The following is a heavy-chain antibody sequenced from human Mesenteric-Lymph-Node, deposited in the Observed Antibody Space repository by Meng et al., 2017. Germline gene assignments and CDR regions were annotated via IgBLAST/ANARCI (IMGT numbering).Heavy chain of an antibody. D-gene: IGHD5-24*01. J-gene: IGHJ4*02. V-gene: IGHV3-21*01. CDR2: ISSSSSYI. CDR1: GFTFSSYS. CDR3: ARNVRLRDGYNSDY. Sequence: EVQLVESGVGLVKPGWSLRLSCAASGFTFSSYSMNWARQAPGKGLEWVSSISSSSSYIYYADSVKGRFTISRDNAKNSLYLQMNSLRAEDTAVYYCARNVRLRDGYNSDYWGQGTLVTVSS.